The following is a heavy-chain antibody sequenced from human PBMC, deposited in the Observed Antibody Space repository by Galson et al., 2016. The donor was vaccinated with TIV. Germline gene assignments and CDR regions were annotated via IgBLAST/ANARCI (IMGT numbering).Heavy chain of an antibody. CDR1: GYTFTSFG. CDR3: TRDRSIAAPRDMDV. V-gene: IGHV1-18*01. J-gene: IGHJ6*02. Sequence: SVKVSCKATGYTFTSFGIAWVRQAPGQGLEWMGWISGYNGKTYYAQKFQDRVTMTTDTYTNTAYMELRSLRSDDTAVYYCTRDRSIAAPRDMDVWGQGTAVTVSS. D-gene: IGHD6-6*01. CDR2: ISGYNGKT.